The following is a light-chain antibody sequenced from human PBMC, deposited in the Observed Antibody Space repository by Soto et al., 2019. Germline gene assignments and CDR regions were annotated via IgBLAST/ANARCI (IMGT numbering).Light chain of an antibody. V-gene: IGLV2-14*01. CDR1: SSDVGGYNY. Sequence: QCVLTQPASVSGSPGQSITISCTGTSSDVGGYNYVSWYQQHPGKAPKLMIYDVSNRPSGVSNRFSGSKSGNTASLTISGLQAEDEADYSCSSYTSSSTRVFGTGTKVTVL. CDR2: DVS. J-gene: IGLJ1*01. CDR3: SSYTSSSTRV.